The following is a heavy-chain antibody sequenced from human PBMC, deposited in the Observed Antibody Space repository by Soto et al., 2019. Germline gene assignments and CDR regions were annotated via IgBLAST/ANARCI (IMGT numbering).Heavy chain of an antibody. J-gene: IGHJ6*02. CDR2: INPIFGTA. Sequence: SVKVSCKASGGTFSSYAISWVRQAPGQGLEWMGGINPIFGTANYAQKFQGRVTITADKSTSTAYMELSSLRSEDTAVYYCARDIQVYYYYGMDVWGQGTTVTVSS. CDR3: ARDIQVYYYYGMDV. V-gene: IGHV1-69*06. CDR1: GGTFSSYA.